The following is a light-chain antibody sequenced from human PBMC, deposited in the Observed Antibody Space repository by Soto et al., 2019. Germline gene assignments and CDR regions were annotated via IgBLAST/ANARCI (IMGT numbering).Light chain of an antibody. CDR2: DNN. CDR3: GTWDSRLSAV. V-gene: IGLV1-51*01. J-gene: IGLJ2*01. Sequence: QSVLTQPPSASGTPGQRVTISCSGGSSNIGSNTVNWYQHLPGTAPKLLIYDNNKRPSGIPDRFSGSQSGTSATLGITGLQTGDEADYYCGTWDSRLSAVFGGGTQLTVL. CDR1: SSNIGSNT.